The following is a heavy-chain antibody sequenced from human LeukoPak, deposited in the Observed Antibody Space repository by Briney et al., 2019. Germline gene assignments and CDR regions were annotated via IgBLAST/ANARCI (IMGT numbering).Heavy chain of an antibody. D-gene: IGHD4-17*01. CDR1: GYTFTGYY. CDR3: ARGSRSVDAFDI. Sequence: ASVKVSCKASGYTFTGYYMHWVRQAPGQGLEWMGWISAYNGNTNYAQKLQGRVTMTTDTSTSTAYMELRSLRSDDTAVYYCARGSRSVDAFDIWGQGTMVTVSS. CDR2: ISAYNGNT. V-gene: IGHV1-18*04. J-gene: IGHJ3*02.